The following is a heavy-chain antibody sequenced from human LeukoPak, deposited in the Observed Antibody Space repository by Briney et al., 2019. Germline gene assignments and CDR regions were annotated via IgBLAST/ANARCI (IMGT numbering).Heavy chain of an antibody. J-gene: IGHJ4*02. D-gene: IGHD2-2*02. CDR3: ARGALGCSSTSCYIAY. CDR1: GGTFSSYA. V-gene: IGHV1-69*01. Sequence: SVKVSCKASGGTFSSYAISWVRQAPGQGLEWMGGIIPIFGTANYAQKFQGRVTITADESTSTAYMELSSLRSEDTVVYYYARGALGCSSTSCYIAYWGQGTLVTVSS. CDR2: IIPIFGTA.